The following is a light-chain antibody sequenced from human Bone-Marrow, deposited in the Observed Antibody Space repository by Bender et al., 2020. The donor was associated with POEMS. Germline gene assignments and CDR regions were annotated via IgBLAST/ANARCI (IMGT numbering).Light chain of an antibody. V-gene: IGLV2-8*01. CDR1: SSDVGDHNL. CDR3: SSYTGGDNFVV. Sequence: QSALTQTPSASGSPGQSVAISCTGTSSDVGDHNLVSWYRQHPGEAPKLMIYEVNRRPSGVPDRFSGSKSGNTASLTVSGLQAEDEADYYCSSYTGGDNFVVFGGGTKLTVL. J-gene: IGLJ2*01. CDR2: EVN.